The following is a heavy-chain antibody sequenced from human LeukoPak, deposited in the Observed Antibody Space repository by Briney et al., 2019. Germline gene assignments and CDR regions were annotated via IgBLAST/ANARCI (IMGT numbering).Heavy chain of an antibody. V-gene: IGHV3-11*01. CDR3: AGADSSGYYYHFDY. Sequence: GGSLRLSCAASGFTFSDYYMSWIRQAPGKGLEWVSYISSSGSTIYYADSVKGRFTISRDNAKNSLYLQMNSLRAEDTAVYYCAGADSSGYYYHFDYWGQGTLVTVSS. J-gene: IGHJ4*02. CDR2: ISSSGSTI. D-gene: IGHD3-22*01. CDR1: GFTFSDYY.